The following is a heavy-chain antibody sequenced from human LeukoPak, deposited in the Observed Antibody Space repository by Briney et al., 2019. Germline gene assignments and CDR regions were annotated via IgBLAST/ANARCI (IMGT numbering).Heavy chain of an antibody. CDR2: ISTYNGHT. D-gene: IGHD4-23*01. V-gene: IGHV1-18*04. CDR1: GYIFTDYY. Sequence: ASVKVSCKASGYIFTDYYMHWVRQAPGQGLEWMGWISTYNGHTNYAQKLQGRVTMTTDTSTSTAYMELRSLRSDDTAVYYCARDHAAGWELPLNWFDPWGQGTLVTVSS. J-gene: IGHJ5*02. CDR3: ARDHAAGWELPLNWFDP.